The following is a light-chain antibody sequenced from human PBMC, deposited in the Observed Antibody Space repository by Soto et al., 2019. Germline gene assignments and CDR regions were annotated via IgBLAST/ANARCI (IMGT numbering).Light chain of an antibody. CDR2: DVS. CDR3: SSYSSSSTPHA. Sequence: QSALTQPASVSGSPGQSITISCHGTSSDIGSHNYVSWYQQHPGKAPKLMIYDVSNRASGVSDRFSGSKSGNTASLTISGLQAEDEAYYYCSSYSSSSTPHAIGTGTKVTVL. J-gene: IGLJ1*01. V-gene: IGLV2-14*01. CDR1: SSDIGSHNY.